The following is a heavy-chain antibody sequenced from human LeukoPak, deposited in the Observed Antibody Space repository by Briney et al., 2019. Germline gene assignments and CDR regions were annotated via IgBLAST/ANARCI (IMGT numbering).Heavy chain of an antibody. CDR1: GGSINTYY. J-gene: IGHJ4*02. CDR2: IYSRGST. Sequence: PSGTLSLTCTVSGGSINTYYWGWIRQTPGKGLEWIGYIYSRGSTNYNPSLKSRVTISVDTSKNQFSLKLTSVTAADTAVYYCARGCDDYDVLLGYEYWGQGILVTVSS. V-gene: IGHV4-59*01. D-gene: IGHD3-9*01. CDR3: ARGCDDYDVLLGYEY.